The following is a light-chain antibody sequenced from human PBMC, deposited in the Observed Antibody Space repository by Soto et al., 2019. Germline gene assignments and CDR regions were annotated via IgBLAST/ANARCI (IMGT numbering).Light chain of an antibody. V-gene: IGKV1-12*01. CDR1: QSVSRW. Sequence: DIQMTQSPSTLSASVGDRVILTCRASQSVSRWLAWYQQKPGKAPKLLIFGPSRLHSGVPSRFSGSGSGTDFTLTISSLQPEDFATYYCQQANSLFSFGPGTKVDIK. CDR3: QQANSLFS. CDR2: GPS. J-gene: IGKJ3*01.